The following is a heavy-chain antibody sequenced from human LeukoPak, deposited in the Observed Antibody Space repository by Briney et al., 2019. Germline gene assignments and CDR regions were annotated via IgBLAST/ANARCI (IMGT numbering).Heavy chain of an antibody. CDR3: ARVERGGLDY. V-gene: IGHV4-4*07. CDR1: GGSISSYY. D-gene: IGHD3-10*01. J-gene: IGHJ4*02. Sequence: SETLSLTCTVSGGSISSYYWSWIRQPAGTGLEWIGRVYPGESSEYNPSLKSRVTMSVDTSKNQFSLKVNSVTAADTAVYYCARVERGGLDYWGQGTLVTVSS. CDR2: VYPGESS.